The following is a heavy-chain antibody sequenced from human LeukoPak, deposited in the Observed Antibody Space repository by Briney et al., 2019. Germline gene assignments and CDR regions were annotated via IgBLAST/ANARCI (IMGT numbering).Heavy chain of an antibody. CDR3: ATYGQVLLPFES. Sequence: GGSLRLSCAASGFTFSSYGMHWVRQAPGKGLEWVAFIRYDGSNKYYADSVRGRFTISRDNSKSTLSLQMNSLRAEAAAIYYCATYGQVLLPFESWGQGTLVTVSS. CDR1: GFTFSSYG. V-gene: IGHV3-30*02. J-gene: IGHJ4*02. D-gene: IGHD2-8*02. CDR2: IRYDGSNK.